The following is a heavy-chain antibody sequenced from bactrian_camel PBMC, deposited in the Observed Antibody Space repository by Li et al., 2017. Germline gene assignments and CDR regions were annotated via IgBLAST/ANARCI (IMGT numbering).Heavy chain of an antibody. CDR3: IPSSQAYCSRDGCAYG. Sequence: VQLVESGGGLAQPGGSLKLTCEVSGFKFGGYYINWARQTPGEELEWVASIYNDGTHPRYSDSVKGRFTISGGDNKNTAYVQMDSLQSEDTALYFCIPSSQAYCSRDGCAYGRGQGTQVTVS. CDR2: IYNDGTHP. D-gene: IGHD3*01. J-gene: IGHJ4*01. V-gene: IGHV3S6*01. CDR1: GFKFGGYY.